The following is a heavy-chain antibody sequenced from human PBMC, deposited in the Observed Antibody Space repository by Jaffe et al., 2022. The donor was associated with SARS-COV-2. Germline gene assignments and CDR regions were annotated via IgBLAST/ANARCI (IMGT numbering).Heavy chain of an antibody. V-gene: IGHV4-59*01. J-gene: IGHJ5*02. D-gene: IGHD3-22*01. CDR1: GGSISSYY. CDR2: IYYSGST. Sequence: QVQLQESGPGLVKPSETLSLTCTVSGGSISSYYWSWIRQPPGKGLEWIGYIYYSGSTNYNPSLKSRVTISVDTSKNQFSLKLSSVTAADTAVYYCARVAYYYDSSGASPGGYNWFDPWGQGTLVTVSS. CDR3: ARVAYYYDSSGASPGGYNWFDP.